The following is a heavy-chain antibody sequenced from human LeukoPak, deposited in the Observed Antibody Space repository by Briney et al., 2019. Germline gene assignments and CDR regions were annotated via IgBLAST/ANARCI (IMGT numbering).Heavy chain of an antibody. V-gene: IGHV4-34*01. D-gene: IGHD3-22*01. Sequence: SETLSLTCAVYGGSFSGYYWSWIRQPPGKGLEWIGEINHSGSTNYNPSLKSRVTISVDTSKNQFSLKLSSVTAADTAVYYCARGRNYYDSSGRKPQRGFVRWGQGTLVTVSS. CDR3: ARGRNYYDSSGRKPQRGFVR. CDR1: GGSFSGYY. CDR2: INHSGST. J-gene: IGHJ4*02.